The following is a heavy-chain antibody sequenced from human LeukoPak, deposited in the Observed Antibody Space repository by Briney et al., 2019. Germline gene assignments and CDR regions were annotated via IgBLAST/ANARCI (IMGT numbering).Heavy chain of an antibody. D-gene: IGHD1-26*01. Sequence: ASVKVSCKASGYTFTDYYMHWVQQAPGKGLEWMGLVDPEDGETIYAEKFQGRVTITADTSTDTAYMELSSLRSEDTAVYYCATVGATTAYAFDIWGQGTMVTVSS. J-gene: IGHJ3*02. V-gene: IGHV1-69-2*01. CDR2: VDPEDGET. CDR1: GYTFTDYY. CDR3: ATVGATTAYAFDI.